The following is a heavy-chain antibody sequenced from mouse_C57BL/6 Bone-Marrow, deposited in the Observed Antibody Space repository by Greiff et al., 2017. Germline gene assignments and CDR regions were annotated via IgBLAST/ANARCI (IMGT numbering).Heavy chain of an antibody. D-gene: IGHD2-12*01. Sequence: VQLVESGAELARPGASVKMSCKASGYTFTSYTMHWVKQRPGQGLEWIGYINPSSGYTKYNQKFKDKATLTADKSSSTAYMQLSSLTSEDSAVYYCARNDVLYWYFDVWGTGTTVTVSS. CDR2: INPSSGYT. J-gene: IGHJ1*03. V-gene: IGHV1-4*01. CDR3: ARNDVLYWYFDV. CDR1: GYTFTSYT.